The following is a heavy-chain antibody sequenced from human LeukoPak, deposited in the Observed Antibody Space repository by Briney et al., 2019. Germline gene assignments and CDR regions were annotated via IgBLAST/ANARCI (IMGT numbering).Heavy chain of an antibody. Sequence: SVKVSCKASGGTFSSYAISWVRQAPGQGLEWMGRIIPILGIANYAQKFQGRVTITADKSTSTAYMELSSLRSEDTAVYYCASPGLTMVRGPLRDWFDPWGQGTLVTVSS. CDR1: GGTFSSYA. CDR3: ASPGLTMVRGPLRDWFDP. J-gene: IGHJ5*02. CDR2: IIPILGIA. D-gene: IGHD3-10*01. V-gene: IGHV1-69*04.